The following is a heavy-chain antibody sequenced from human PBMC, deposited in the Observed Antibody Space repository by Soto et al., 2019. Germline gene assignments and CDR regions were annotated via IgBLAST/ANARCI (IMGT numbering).Heavy chain of an antibody. V-gene: IGHV4-59*01. Sequence: SETLSLTCTVSGDSISGYYWSWIRQPPGKGLQWIGYIYYTGNTNYNPSLKGRVTMSVDTSKNQFSLQVSSVTAADTAVYFCAKYRRTDAEGYTFDYWGQGALATVSS. J-gene: IGHJ4*02. CDR1: GDSISGYY. D-gene: IGHD2-15*01. CDR3: AKYRRTDAEGYTFDY. CDR2: IYYTGNT.